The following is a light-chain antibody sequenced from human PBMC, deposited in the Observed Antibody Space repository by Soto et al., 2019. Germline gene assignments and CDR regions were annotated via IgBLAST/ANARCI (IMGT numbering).Light chain of an antibody. CDR1: QSIGYY. Sequence: DIPMPQTPSSLSASVGYRDTITCRASQSIGYYLNWYQQKQGRAPRLLIYSTSTLQSGVPSKFSGSGSGTDFTLTISSLQPEDSATYYCQQDINYPWTFGQGTKVDIK. CDR3: QQDINYPWT. J-gene: IGKJ1*01. CDR2: STS. V-gene: IGKV1-39*01.